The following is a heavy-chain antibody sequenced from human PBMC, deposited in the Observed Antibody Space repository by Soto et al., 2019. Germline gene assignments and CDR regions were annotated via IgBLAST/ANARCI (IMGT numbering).Heavy chain of an antibody. V-gene: IGHV4-4*02. CDR2: IYHSGST. J-gene: IGHJ5*02. D-gene: IGHD3-10*01. CDR3: ARIGGELLWFGELPRALEWFDP. Sequence: SETLSLTCAVSGGSISSSNWWGWVRQPPGKGLEWIGEIYHSGSTNYNPSLKSRVTISVDKSKNQFSLKLSSVTAADTAVYYCARIGGELLWFGELPRALEWFDPWGQGTLVT. CDR1: GGSISSSNW.